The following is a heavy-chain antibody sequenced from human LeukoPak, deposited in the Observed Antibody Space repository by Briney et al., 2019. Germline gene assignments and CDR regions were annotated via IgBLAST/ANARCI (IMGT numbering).Heavy chain of an antibody. D-gene: IGHD3-10*01. CDR1: GYTFTGYY. CDR3: ARGPLWFGELPAYYFDY. CDR2: INPNSGGT. V-gene: IGHV1-2*02. J-gene: IGHJ4*02. Sequence: ASVKVSCKASGYTFTGYYMHWVRQAPGQGLEWMGWINPNSGGTNYAQKFQGRVTMTRDTSISTAYMELSRLISDDTAVYYCARGPLWFGELPAYYFDYWGQGTLVTVSS.